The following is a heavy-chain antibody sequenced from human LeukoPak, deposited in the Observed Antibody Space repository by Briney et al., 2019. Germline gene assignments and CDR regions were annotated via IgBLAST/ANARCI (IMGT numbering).Heavy chain of an antibody. Sequence: PGGSLRLSCAASGFPFSSHWLSWFRQSPGRGLEWVAHINSDGSEKNYVDSVKGRFTISRDNARNSQFLHMNSLRAEDTAVYYCARDETVTTLVSYYYYGMDVWGQGTTVTVSS. CDR2: INSDGSEK. V-gene: IGHV3-7*01. CDR3: ARDETVTTLVSYYYYGMDV. J-gene: IGHJ6*02. CDR1: GFPFSSHW. D-gene: IGHD4-23*01.